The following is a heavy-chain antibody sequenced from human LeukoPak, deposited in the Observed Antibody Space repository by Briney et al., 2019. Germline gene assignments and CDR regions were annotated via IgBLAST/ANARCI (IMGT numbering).Heavy chain of an antibody. CDR1: GFSSSTHW. V-gene: IGHV3-74*01. CDR2: INSDGSAT. D-gene: IGHD3-22*01. CDR3: GSLTVVARDH. J-gene: IGHJ4*02. Sequence: GGSLRLSCAASGFSSSTHWMHWVRQAPGKGLVYVAQINSDGSATAYADSVKGRFTISRDNAKNTLHLEMSSLRAEDTAVYYCGSLTVVARDHWGQGTLVTVSS.